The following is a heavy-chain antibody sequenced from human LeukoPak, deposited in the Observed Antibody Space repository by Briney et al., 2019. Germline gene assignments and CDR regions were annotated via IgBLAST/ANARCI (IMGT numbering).Heavy chain of an antibody. Sequence: PGGSLRLSCAASGFTFSNYGMHWVRQAPGKGLEWVSAISGSGGSTYYADSVKGRFTISRDNSKNTLYLQMNSLRAEDTAVYYCAKSPWDSGYDWGGHYFDYWGQGTLVTVSS. V-gene: IGHV3-23*01. CDR1: GFTFSNYG. J-gene: IGHJ4*02. CDR3: AKSPWDSGYDWGGHYFDY. CDR2: ISGSGGST. D-gene: IGHD5-12*01.